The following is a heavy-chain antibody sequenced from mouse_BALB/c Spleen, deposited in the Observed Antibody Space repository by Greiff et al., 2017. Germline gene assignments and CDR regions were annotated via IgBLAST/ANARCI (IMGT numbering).Heavy chain of an antibody. Sequence: EVQLVESGGDLVKPGGSLKLSCAASGFSFSSYGMSWVRQTPDKRLEWVATISSGGSYTYYPDSVKGRFTISRDNAKNTLYLQMRSLKSEDTAMYYCARHGGGNYPFAYWGQGTLVTVSA. CDR1: GFSFSSYG. J-gene: IGHJ3*01. D-gene: IGHD2-1*01. CDR3: ARHGGGNYPFAY. V-gene: IGHV5-6*01. CDR2: ISSGGSYT.